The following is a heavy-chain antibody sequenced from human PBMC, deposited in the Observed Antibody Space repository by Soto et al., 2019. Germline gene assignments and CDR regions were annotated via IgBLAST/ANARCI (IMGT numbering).Heavy chain of an antibody. CDR3: ARESRYCSGGSCYFLPGIDY. J-gene: IGHJ4*02. V-gene: IGHV1-69*13. CDR1: GYTFTSYA. CDR2: IIPIFGTA. D-gene: IGHD2-15*01. Sequence: SVKVSCKASGYTFTSYAISWVRQAPGQGLEWMRGIIPIFGTANYAQKFQGRVTITADESTSTAYMELSSLRSEDTAVYYCARESRYCSGGSCYFLPGIDYWGQGTLVTVSS.